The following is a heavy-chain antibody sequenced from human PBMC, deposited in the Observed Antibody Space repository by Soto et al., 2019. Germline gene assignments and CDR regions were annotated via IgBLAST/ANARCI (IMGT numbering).Heavy chain of an antibody. CDR1: GGSFSGYY. D-gene: IGHD2-2*01. J-gene: IGHJ6*03. CDR2: INHSGST. Sequence: QVQLQQWGAGLLKPSETLSLTCAVYGGSFSGYYWSWIRQPPGKGLAWIGEINHSGSTNYNPSLKGRVTRSVDTSEIQFSLKLSSVTAADTAVYYCARDRYCSSTSCYYYYYYMDFWGKGTTVTVSS. CDR3: ARDRYCSSTSCYYYYYYMDF. V-gene: IGHV4-34*01.